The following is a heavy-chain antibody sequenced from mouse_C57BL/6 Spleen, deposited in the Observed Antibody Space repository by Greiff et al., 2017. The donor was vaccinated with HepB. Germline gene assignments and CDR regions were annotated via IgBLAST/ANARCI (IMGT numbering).Heavy chain of an antibody. CDR1: GFTFSSYG. Sequence: EVQVVESGGDLVKPGGSLKLSCAASGFTFSSYGMSWVRQTPDKRLEWVATISSGGSYTYYPDSVKGRFTISRDNAKNTLYLQMSSLKSEDTAMYYCARHDGYYPMDYWGQGTSVTVSS. V-gene: IGHV5-6*01. D-gene: IGHD2-3*01. J-gene: IGHJ4*01. CDR2: ISSGGSYT. CDR3: ARHDGYYPMDY.